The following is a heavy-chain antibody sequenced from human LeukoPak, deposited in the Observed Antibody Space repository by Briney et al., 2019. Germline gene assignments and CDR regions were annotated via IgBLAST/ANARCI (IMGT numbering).Heavy chain of an antibody. J-gene: IGHJ4*02. D-gene: IGHD2-21*02. CDR2: INGSGGST. Sequence: GGSLRLSCAASGFTFSSYAMSWVRQAPGKGLGWVSAINGSGGSTYYADSVKGRFTISRDNSKNTLYLQMNSLRAEDTAVYYCAKDYGVVTAILDYWGQGTLVTVSS. CDR1: GFTFSSYA. CDR3: AKDYGVVTAILDY. V-gene: IGHV3-23*01.